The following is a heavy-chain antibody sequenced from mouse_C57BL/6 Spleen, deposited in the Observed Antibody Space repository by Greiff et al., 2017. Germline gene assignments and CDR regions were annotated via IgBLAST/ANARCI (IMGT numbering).Heavy chain of an antibody. V-gene: IGHV5-17*01. CDR3: ARDYYGSSFHFDY. Sequence: EVKLMESGGGLVKPGGSLKLSCAASGFTFSDYGMHWVRQAPEKGLEWVAYISSGSSTIYYADTVKGRFTLSSDNAKNTLYLQMTSLRSEDTAMYYCARDYYGSSFHFDYWGQGTTLTVSS. J-gene: IGHJ2*01. CDR1: GFTFSDYG. CDR2: ISSGSSTI. D-gene: IGHD1-1*01.